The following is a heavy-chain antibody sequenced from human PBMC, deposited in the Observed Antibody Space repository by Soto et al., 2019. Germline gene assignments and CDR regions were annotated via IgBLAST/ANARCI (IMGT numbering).Heavy chain of an antibody. CDR2: IKYDGSEE. J-gene: IGHJ4*02. CDR1: GFSFSSVW. CDR3: VTDLNWQGH. V-gene: IGHV3-7*01. Sequence: LRLSCAASGFSFSSVWMTWVRQAPGKGLECVANIKYDGSEEYYVDSVKGRFTISRDNAKNSLYLQMNSLRDEDSAVYYCVTDLNWQGHWGQGTLVTVSS.